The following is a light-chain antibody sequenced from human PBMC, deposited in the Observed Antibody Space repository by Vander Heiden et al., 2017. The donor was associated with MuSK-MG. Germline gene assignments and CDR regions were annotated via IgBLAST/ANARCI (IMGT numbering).Light chain of an antibody. CDR1: QSISSW. Sequence: DIQMTQSPSTLSASVGDRVTITCRASQSISSWLAWYQQKPGKAPKLLIYDASRWESGVPSRFSGSGSGTEFTLTIISLQPDDFATYYCQQDNSQYTFGQGTKLEIK. CDR3: QQDNSQYT. J-gene: IGKJ2*01. V-gene: IGKV1-5*01. CDR2: DAS.